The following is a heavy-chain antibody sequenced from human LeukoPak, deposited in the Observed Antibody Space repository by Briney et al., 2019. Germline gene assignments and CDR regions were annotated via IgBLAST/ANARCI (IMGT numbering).Heavy chain of an antibody. D-gene: IGHD4-17*01. CDR3: ARYGDYVGMDV. V-gene: IGHV4-59*01. J-gene: IGHJ6*02. CDR1: GGSISSYY. Sequence: SETLSLTCTVSGGSISSYYWSWIRQPPGKGLEWIGYIYYSGSTNYNPSLKSRVTISVDTSKNQSSLKLSSVTAADTAVYYCARYGDYVGMDVWGQGTTVTVSS. CDR2: IYYSGST.